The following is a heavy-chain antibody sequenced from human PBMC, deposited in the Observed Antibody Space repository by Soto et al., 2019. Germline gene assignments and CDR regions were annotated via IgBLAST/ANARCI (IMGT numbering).Heavy chain of an antibody. CDR2: IYTSGST. V-gene: IGHV4-4*07. D-gene: IGHD1-26*01. J-gene: IGHJ5*02. CDR3: ARASIVGATSWFDP. Sequence: PSETLSLTCAVSGCSISSYYWSWIRQPAGKGLEWIGRIYTSGSTNYNPSLKSRVTMSVDTSKNQFSLKLSSVTAADTAVYYCARASIVGATSWFDPWGQGTLVTVSS. CDR1: GCSISSYY.